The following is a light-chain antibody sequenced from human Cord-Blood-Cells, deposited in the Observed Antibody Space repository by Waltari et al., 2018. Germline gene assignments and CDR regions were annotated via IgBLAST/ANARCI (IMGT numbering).Light chain of an antibody. CDR2: EVS. V-gene: IGLV2-8*01. Sequence: QSALTQPPSASGSPGQSVTISCTGTSSDVGGYNYVPWYQQHPGKAPKRMIYEVSNRPSGVPDRFSGSKSGNTASLTVSGLQAEDEADYYCSSYAGSNNFVFGTGTKVTVL. J-gene: IGLJ1*01. CDR1: SSDVGGYNY. CDR3: SSYAGSNNFV.